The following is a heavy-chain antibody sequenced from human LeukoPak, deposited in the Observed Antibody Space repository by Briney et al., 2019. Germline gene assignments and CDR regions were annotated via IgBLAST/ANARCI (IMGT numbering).Heavy chain of an antibody. CDR2: IGVSGDSA. Sequence: GGSLRLSCAASGFTFSSYAMSWVRQAPGKGLEWVSAIGVSGDSADSADSMKGRFSISRDNSKNTLYLQMNSLRAEDTAIYYCAKADVWGSCRPDYWGQGTLVTVSS. J-gene: IGHJ4*02. V-gene: IGHV3-23*01. D-gene: IGHD3-16*02. CDR1: GFTFSSYA. CDR3: AKADVWGSCRPDY.